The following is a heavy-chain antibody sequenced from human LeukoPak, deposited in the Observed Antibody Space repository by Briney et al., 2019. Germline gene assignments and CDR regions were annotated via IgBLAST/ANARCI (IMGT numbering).Heavy chain of an antibody. D-gene: IGHD3-22*01. CDR2: IITIFGTA. Sequence: SVNVSCKASGGTFSSYAISWVRQAPGQGREWMGRIITIFGTANYAQEFQGRVTITTDESTSTAFMELSDLGSEDTAVYYCAKSYYYDSSYDAFDIWGKGTMVTVSS. CDR1: GGTFSSYA. CDR3: AKSYYYDSSYDAFDI. J-gene: IGHJ3*02. V-gene: IGHV1-69*05.